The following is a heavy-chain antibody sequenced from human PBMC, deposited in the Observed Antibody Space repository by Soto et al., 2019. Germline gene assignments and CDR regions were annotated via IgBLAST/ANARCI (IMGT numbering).Heavy chain of an antibody. J-gene: IGHJ5*02. CDR3: VRVLVHWGRFDP. CDR2: IYYSGST. Sequence: QVQLQESGPGLVKPSQTLSLTCTVSGGSISSGGYYWSWIRQHPGKGLEWIGYIYYSGSTHYNPSLKRRATISVELSNNQFSLKLSSVTATETAVYYCVRVLVHWGRFDPWGQGTLVTVSS. CDR1: GGSISSGGYY. D-gene: IGHD3-16*01. V-gene: IGHV4-31*03.